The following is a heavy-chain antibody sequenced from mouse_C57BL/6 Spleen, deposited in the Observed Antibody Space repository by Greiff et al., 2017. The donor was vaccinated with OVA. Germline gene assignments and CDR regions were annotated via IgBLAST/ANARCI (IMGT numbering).Heavy chain of an antibody. Sequence: QVHVKQSGAELVRPGASVTLSCKASGYTFTDYEMHWVKQTPVHGLEWIGAIDPETGGTAYNQKFKGKAILTADKSSSTAYMELRSLTSEDSAVYYCTGGYDDDFAWFADWGQGTLVTVSA. V-gene: IGHV1-15*01. D-gene: IGHD2-3*01. CDR3: TGGYDDDFAWFAD. CDR1: GYTFTDYE. J-gene: IGHJ3*01. CDR2: IDPETGGT.